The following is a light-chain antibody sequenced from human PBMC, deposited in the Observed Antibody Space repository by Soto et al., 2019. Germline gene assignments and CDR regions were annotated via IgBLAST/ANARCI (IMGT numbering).Light chain of an antibody. CDR3: LLDYSGARV. CDR2: DTS. J-gene: IGLJ2*01. CDR1: TGAVTSGHY. V-gene: IGLV7-46*01. Sequence: QAVVTQEPSLTVSPGGTVTLTCGSSTGAVTSGHYPYWFQQKPGQAPRTLNYDTSNKHSWTPARFSGSLLGGKAALTLSGAQPEDEAEYYCLLDYSGARVFGGGTKLTVL.